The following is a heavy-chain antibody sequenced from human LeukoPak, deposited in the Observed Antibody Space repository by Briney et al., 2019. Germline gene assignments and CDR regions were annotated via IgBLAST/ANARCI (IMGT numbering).Heavy chain of an antibody. D-gene: IGHD4-17*01. V-gene: IGHV4-39*01. J-gene: IGHJ4*02. Sequence: SGTLSLTCTVSGGSISSSSYFWGWIRQPPGKGLEWIGSIFYSGSTYYNPSLNSRVTISIDTSKNQFSLRLSSVTAADTAVYYCARQMNTVTADYWGQGTLVTVSS. CDR3: ARQMNTVTADY. CDR1: GGSISSSSYF. CDR2: IFYSGST.